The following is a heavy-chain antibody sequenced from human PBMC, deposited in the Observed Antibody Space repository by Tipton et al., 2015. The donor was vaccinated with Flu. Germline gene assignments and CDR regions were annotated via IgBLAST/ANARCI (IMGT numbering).Heavy chain of an antibody. D-gene: IGHD6-6*01. CDR2: MNPNSGNT. J-gene: IGHJ4*02. Sequence: QMQLVQSGPEVKKPGASVKVSCKASGYTFTSYDITWVRQATGQGLEWMGWMNPNSGNTGYAQKAQGRVTMTRNTSISPGYMELSSLRSEDTAVYYCARGRIAARGSNDYWGQGTLVTVSS. CDR3: ARGRIAARGSNDY. V-gene: IGHV1-8*01. CDR1: GYTFTSYD.